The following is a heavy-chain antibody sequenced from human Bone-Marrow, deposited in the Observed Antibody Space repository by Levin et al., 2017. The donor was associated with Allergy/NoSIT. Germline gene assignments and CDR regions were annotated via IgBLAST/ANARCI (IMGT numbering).Heavy chain of an antibody. J-gene: IGHJ4*02. V-gene: IGHV1-18*01. CDR3: ARDASYRSDWLSDF. D-gene: IGHD6-19*01. Sequence: ASVKVSCKGSAYKFDSYGISWVRQAPGQGLEWMGWISISKGDTNYAQKFQGRVTMTRDIPTQTAYMELKRLRSDDTAVYYCARDASYRSDWLSDFWGQGTRVTVSS. CDR2: ISISKGDT. CDR1: AYKFDSYG.